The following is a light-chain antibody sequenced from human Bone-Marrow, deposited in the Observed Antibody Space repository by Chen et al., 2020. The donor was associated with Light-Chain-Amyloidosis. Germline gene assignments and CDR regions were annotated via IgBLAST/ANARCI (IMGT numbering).Light chain of an antibody. CDR2: EVT. J-gene: IGLJ1*01. Sequence: QSALTQPPSVSGSPGQSITISSTGTSSDVGGDNHVSWYQQHPDKAPKLMIYEVTNRPSWVPDRFSGSKSDNTAALTISGLQTEDEADCFCSSYTITNTLVFGSGTRVTVL. V-gene: IGLV2-14*01. CDR1: SSDVGGDNH. CDR3: SSYTITNTLV.